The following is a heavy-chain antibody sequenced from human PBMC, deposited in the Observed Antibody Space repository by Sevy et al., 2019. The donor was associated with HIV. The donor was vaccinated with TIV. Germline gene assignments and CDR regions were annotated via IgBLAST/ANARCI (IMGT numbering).Heavy chain of an antibody. Sequence: SETLSLTCAVSGGSFSGYYWSWIRQPPGKGLEWIGEINHSGSTNYNPSLKSRVTISVDTSKNQFSLKVNSVTAADTAVYYCARGPRDGYPNWFDPWGQGTLVTVSS. CDR2: INHSGST. D-gene: IGHD2-21*01. CDR3: ARGPRDGYPNWFDP. V-gene: IGHV4-34*01. J-gene: IGHJ5*02. CDR1: GGSFSGYY.